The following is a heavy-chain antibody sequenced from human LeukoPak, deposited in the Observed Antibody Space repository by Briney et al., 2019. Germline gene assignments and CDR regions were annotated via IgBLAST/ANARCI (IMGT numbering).Heavy chain of an antibody. CDR3: ARDGSNRMVRGVIRDHFQRKGGHNWFDP. CDR1: GYTFTSYG. CDR2: ISAYNGNT. V-gene: IGHV1-18*01. D-gene: IGHD3-10*01. J-gene: IGHJ5*02. Sequence: ASVEVSCKASGYTFTSYGISWVRQAPGQGLEWMGWISAYNGNTNYAQKLQGRVTMTTDTSTSTAYMELRSLRSDDTAVYYCARDGSNRMVRGVIRDHFQRKGGHNWFDPWGQGTLVTVSS.